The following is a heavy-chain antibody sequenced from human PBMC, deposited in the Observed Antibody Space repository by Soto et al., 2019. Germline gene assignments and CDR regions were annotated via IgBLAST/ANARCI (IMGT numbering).Heavy chain of an antibody. D-gene: IGHD3-16*01. CDR1: GFTFSSYA. Sequence: EVQLLESGGGLVQPGGSLRLSCAASGFTFSSYAMSWVRQAPGKGLEWVSAISGSGGSTYYADSVKGRFSISRDNSKNTLYLQMNSLRAEDTAVYYCAKSHDYIWGSFYFDYWGQGTLVTVSS. CDR2: ISGSGGST. J-gene: IGHJ4*02. V-gene: IGHV3-23*01. CDR3: AKSHDYIWGSFYFDY.